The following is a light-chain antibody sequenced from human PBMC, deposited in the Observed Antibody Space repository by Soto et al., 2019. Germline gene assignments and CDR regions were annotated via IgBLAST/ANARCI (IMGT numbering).Light chain of an antibody. CDR1: SSNVGAYTF. J-gene: IGLJ2*01. V-gene: IGLV2-11*01. CDR3: SAYGGNADVV. CDR2: HVN. Sequence: QSALTQPRSVSGSPGQSVTISCTGTSSNVGAYTFVSWYQQHPGKAPNLIIYHVNKRPSGVPDRFSGSKSGNTASLTISVLQADDESDYYCSAYGGNADVVFGGGTKLTVL.